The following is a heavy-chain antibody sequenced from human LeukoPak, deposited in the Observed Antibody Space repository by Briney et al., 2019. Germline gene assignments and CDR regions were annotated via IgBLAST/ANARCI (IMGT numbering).Heavy chain of an antibody. J-gene: IGHJ4*02. V-gene: IGHV1-69*05. CDR2: IIPIFGTA. D-gene: IGHD3-3*01. CDR3: ARSSLFVGVSGYFDY. CDR1: GGTFSSYA. Sequence: SVKVSCKASGGTFSSYAISWVRQAPGQGLEWMGRIIPIFGTANYAQKFQGRVTITTDESTSTAYMELSSLRSEDTAVYYCARSSLFVGVSGYFDYWGQGTLVTVSS.